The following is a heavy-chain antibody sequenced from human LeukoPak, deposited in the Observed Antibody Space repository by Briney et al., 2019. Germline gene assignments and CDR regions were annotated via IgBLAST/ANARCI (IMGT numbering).Heavy chain of an antibody. V-gene: IGHV3-23*01. D-gene: IGHD3-22*01. Sequence: GGSLRLSCAASGFTFTSYAMSWVRQAPGKGLEWVSAVSGSGGTPYYADSVKGRFTISRDNSKNTLYLQMNSLRAEDTAVYYCASWQYYYDSSGFSPAFDIWGQGTMVTVSS. J-gene: IGHJ3*02. CDR2: VSGSGGTP. CDR1: GFTFTSYA. CDR3: ASWQYYYDSSGFSPAFDI.